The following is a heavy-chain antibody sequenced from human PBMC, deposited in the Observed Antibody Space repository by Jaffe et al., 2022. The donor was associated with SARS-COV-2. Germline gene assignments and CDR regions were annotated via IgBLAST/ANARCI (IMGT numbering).Heavy chain of an antibody. CDR2: IWYDGSNK. CDR1: GFTFSSYG. D-gene: IGHD3-16*02. V-gene: IGHV3-33*01. CDR3: ARDHPIVGAFDI. J-gene: IGHJ3*02. Sequence: QVQLVESGGGVVQPGRSLRLSCAASGFTFSSYGMHWVRQAPGKGLEWVAVIWYDGSNKYYADSVKGRFTISRDNSKNTLYLQMNSLRAEDTAVYYCARDHPIVGAFDIWGQGTMVTVSS.